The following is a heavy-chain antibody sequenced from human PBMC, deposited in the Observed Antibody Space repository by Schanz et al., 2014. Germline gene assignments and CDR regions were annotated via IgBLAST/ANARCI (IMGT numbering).Heavy chain of an antibody. J-gene: IGHJ6*02. CDR1: GASISFYD. Sequence: QVQLQESGPGLVKPSETLSLTCTVSGASISFYDWNWIRQSPGKGLEWIGYIYHSGSPIYNPSLQSRVTISIETSKNQFSLRMGSVTAADTAVYYCYGMDVWGQGTMVTVSS. V-gene: IGHV4-59*12. CDR2: IYHSGSP. CDR3: YGMDV.